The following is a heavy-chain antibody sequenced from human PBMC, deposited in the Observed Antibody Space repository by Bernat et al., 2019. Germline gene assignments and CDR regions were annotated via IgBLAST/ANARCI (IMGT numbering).Heavy chain of an antibody. V-gene: IGHV3-30*04. Sequence: QVQLVESGGGVVQPGRSLRLSCAASGFTFSSYAMHWVRPAPGKGLEWVAVISHDGKKKYYADSVKGRFTISRDNSKNTVHLQMDSLRADDTALYYCARVWGPNGPYFGLWGQGTLVIVSS. D-gene: IGHD7-27*01. CDR3: ARVWGPNGPYFGL. CDR2: ISHDGKKK. CDR1: GFTFSSYA. J-gene: IGHJ4*02.